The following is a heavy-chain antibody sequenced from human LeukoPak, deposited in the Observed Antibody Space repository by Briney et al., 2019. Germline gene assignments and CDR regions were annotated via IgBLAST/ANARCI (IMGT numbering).Heavy chain of an antibody. CDR1: GFIFSSYA. CDR2: ISSSSGDI. Sequence: GESLRLSCRASGFIFSSYALNWDRRAPGQGLEWVSSISSSSGDIYYTDSVKGRFTISRDNARKSLYLQMNSLRVEDTAVYYCVRDYGGSSGAFDLWGQGTMVTVSS. CDR3: VRDYGGSSGAFDL. V-gene: IGHV3-21*01. J-gene: IGHJ3*01. D-gene: IGHD4-23*01.